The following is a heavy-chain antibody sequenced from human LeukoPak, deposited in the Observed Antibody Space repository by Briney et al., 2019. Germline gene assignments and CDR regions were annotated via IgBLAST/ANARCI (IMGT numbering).Heavy chain of an antibody. V-gene: IGHV4-59*08. CDR2: IYYSGTT. Sequence: KASETLSLTCTVSGGSINGHYWSWIRQPPGKGLEWIGYIYYSGTTNYNPSLKSRVTISIDTSKNQFSLKLSSVTAADTAVYYCARLYGGNFDYWGQGTLVTVSS. CDR1: GGSINGHY. D-gene: IGHD1-26*01. J-gene: IGHJ4*02. CDR3: ARLYGGNFDY.